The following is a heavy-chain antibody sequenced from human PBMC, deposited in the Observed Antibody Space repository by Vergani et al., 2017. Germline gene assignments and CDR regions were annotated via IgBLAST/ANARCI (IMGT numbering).Heavy chain of an antibody. CDR1: GFPFSSYA. D-gene: IGHD6-13*01. Sequence: EVQLLESGGGLVQPGGSLRLSCAASGFPFSSYAMSWVRQAPGKGLEWVSAISGSGGSTYYADSVKGRFTISRDNSKSTLYLQVNSLRAEDTAVYYCAKSDSGIAAAPIGGVDPWGQGTLVTVSS. CDR3: AKSDSGIAAAPIGGVDP. CDR2: ISGSGGST. V-gene: IGHV3-23*01. J-gene: IGHJ5*02.